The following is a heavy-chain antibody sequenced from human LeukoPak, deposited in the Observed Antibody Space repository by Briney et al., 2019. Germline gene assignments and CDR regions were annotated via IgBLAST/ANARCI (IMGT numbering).Heavy chain of an antibody. V-gene: IGHV5-51*01. Sequence: GETLKISRKGSGYSFTSYWIGWVRQMPGKGLEWMGIIYPGDSDTRYSPSFQGQVTISADKSISTAYLQWSSLKASDTAMYYCARHGPGSSSWYLFYYWGQGTLVTVSS. CDR3: ARHGPGSSSWYLFYY. CDR1: GYSFTSYW. D-gene: IGHD6-13*01. CDR2: IYPGDSDT. J-gene: IGHJ4*02.